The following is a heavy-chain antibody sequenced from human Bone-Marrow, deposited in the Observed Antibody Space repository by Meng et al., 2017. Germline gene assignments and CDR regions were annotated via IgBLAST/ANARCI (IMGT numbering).Heavy chain of an antibody. CDR3: ARDPTGGEDHQRV. Sequence: QVQLQESGPGLVKPSQTLSLTCTVSGGSISSGDYYWSWIRQPPGKGLEWIGYIYNSGSTYYNPSLKSRVTISVDTSKNQFSLKLRYVTAADTAVYYCARDPTGGEDHQRVWGQGTLVTVSS. CDR1: GGSISSGDYY. J-gene: IGHJ4*02. CDR2: IYNSGST. D-gene: IGHD1-14*01. V-gene: IGHV4-30-4*01.